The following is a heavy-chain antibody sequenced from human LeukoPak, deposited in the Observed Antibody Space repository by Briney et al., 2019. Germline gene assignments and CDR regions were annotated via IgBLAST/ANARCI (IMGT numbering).Heavy chain of an antibody. CDR2: INHSGST. Sequence: SETLSLTCTVSGGSISSSSYYWGWIRQPPGKGLEWIGEINHSGSTYYNPSLKSRVTISVDTSKNQFSLELSSVTAADTAVYYCATIAAAVHYFDYWGQGTLVTVSS. CDR3: ATIAAAVHYFDY. V-gene: IGHV4-39*07. D-gene: IGHD6-13*01. J-gene: IGHJ4*02. CDR1: GGSISSSSYY.